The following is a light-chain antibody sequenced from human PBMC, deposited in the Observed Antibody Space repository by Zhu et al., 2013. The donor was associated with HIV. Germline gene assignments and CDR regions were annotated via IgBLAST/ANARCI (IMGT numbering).Light chain of an antibody. V-gene: IGLV1-44*01. Sequence: QSVLTQPPSTSGTPGQRVTISCSGSTSNIGSRTVSWYQQVPGMAPKLLMYSNDKRPSGVPDRFSGSKSGNMASLTVSGLQAEDEGDYYCSSYAGSKNVVFGGGTKLTVL. CDR2: SND. CDR3: SSYAGSKNVV. CDR1: TSNIGSRT. J-gene: IGLJ2*01.